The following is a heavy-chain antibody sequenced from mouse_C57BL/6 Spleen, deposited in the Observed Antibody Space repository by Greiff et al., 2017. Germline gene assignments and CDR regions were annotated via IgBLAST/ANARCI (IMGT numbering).Heavy chain of an antibody. CDR1: GYTFTDYE. V-gene: IGHV1-15*01. Sequence: VQLQQPGAELVRPGASVTLSCKASGYTFTDYEMHWVKQTPVHGLEWIGAIDPETGGTAYNQKFKGKAILTVDKSSSTAYMKLRSLTSEDSAVYYCARDFQGYFDYWGQGTTLTVSS. CDR3: ARDFQGYFDY. J-gene: IGHJ2*01. CDR2: IDPETGGT. D-gene: IGHD3-2*02.